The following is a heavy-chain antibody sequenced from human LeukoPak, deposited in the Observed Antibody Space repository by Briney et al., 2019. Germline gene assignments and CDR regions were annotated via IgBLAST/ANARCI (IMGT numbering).Heavy chain of an antibody. D-gene: IGHD6-13*01. CDR2: IWYDGSNE. CDR3: AKDGVAALGPYHFDY. J-gene: IGHJ4*02. CDR1: GFSFNRHG. V-gene: IGHV3-30*02. Sequence: GGSLRLSCAASGFSFNRHGMHWVRQAPDKGLEWLSFIWYDGSNEYYVDSVKGRFTISRDNSKNTLYLQMNSLTVDDTAGYYCAKDGVAALGPYHFDYWGQGTLVTVSS.